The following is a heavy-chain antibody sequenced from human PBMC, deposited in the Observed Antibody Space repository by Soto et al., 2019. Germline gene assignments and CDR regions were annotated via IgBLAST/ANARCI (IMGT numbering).Heavy chain of an antibody. CDR3: ARDLEWELLGGLDY. CDR2: INSDGSST. Sequence: EVQLVESGGGLVQPGGSLRLSCAASGFTFSSYWMHWVRQAPGKGLVRVSRINSDGSSTSYADSVKGRFTISRDNAKNTLYLQMSRLRAEDTAVYYCARDLEWELLGGLDYWGQGTLVTVSS. V-gene: IGHV3-74*01. J-gene: IGHJ4*02. D-gene: IGHD1-26*01. CDR1: GFTFSSYW.